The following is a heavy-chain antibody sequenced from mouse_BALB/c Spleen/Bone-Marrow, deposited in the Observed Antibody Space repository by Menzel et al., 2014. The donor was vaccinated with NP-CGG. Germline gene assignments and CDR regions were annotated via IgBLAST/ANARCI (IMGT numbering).Heavy chain of an antibody. CDR2: INPSNGGT. D-gene: IGHD1-2*01. Sequence: QVQLQQSGAELVKPGTSVKLSCKASGYTFTSYYIYWVKQRPGQGLKWIGEINPSNGGTNLNEKFKGKATLTVDKSSSTAYMQLSSLTSEDSAVYYCTRLSLLRGYFDYWGQGTTLTVSS. V-gene: IGHV1S81*02. CDR3: TRLSLLRGYFDY. CDR1: GYTFTSYY. J-gene: IGHJ2*01.